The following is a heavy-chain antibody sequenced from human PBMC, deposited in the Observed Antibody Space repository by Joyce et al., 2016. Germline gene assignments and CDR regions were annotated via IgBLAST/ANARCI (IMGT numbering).Heavy chain of an antibody. Sequence: QLVQSGPEVRKPATSVKVSCKPSGFIFNSAAVHWVRQAPGQRLEGIGWIAFGSGNTKYAQNFQQRVTFSRDVSTSTAHMELTSRRSEDTAVYYCATDRVGALSPWGPGTLVTVSS. V-gene: IGHV1-58*01. J-gene: IGHJ5*02. CDR1: GFIFNSAA. CDR3: ATDRVGALSP. D-gene: IGHD1-26*01. CDR2: IAFGSGNT.